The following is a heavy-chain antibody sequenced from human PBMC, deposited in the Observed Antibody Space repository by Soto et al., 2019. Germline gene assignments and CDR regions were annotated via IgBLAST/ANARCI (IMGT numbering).Heavy chain of an antibody. CDR1: GGSISSYY. CDR2: IYYSGST. D-gene: IGHD2-15*01. V-gene: IGHV4-59*08. CDR3: ARLGYCSGGSCYPRSYYFDY. Sequence: PSETLSLTCTVSGGSISSYYWSWIRQPPGKGLEWIGYIYYSGSTNYNPSLKSRVTISVDTSKNQFSLKLSSVTAADTAVYYCARLGYCSGGSCYPRSYYFDYWGQGTLVTVSS. J-gene: IGHJ4*02.